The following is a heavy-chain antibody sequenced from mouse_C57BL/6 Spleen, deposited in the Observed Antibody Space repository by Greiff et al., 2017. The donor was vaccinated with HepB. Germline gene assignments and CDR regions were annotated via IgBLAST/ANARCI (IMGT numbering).Heavy chain of an antibody. J-gene: IGHJ4*01. CDR3: TRDYDPYYAMDY. V-gene: IGHV5-9-1*02. Sequence: DVMLVESGEGLVKPGGSLKLSCAASGFTFSSYAMSWVRQTPEKRLEWVAYISSGGDYIYYADTVKGRFTISRDNARNTLYLQMSSLKSEDTAMYYCTRDYDPYYAMDYWGQGTSVTVSS. CDR2: ISSGGDYI. CDR1: GFTFSSYA. D-gene: IGHD2-4*01.